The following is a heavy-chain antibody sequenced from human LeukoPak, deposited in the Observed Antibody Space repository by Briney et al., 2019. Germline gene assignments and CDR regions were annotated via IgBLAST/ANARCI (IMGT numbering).Heavy chain of an antibody. D-gene: IGHD6-19*01. J-gene: IGHJ4*02. CDR2: IYSGDTT. Sequence: GGPLRLSCAASGFTVSSNYMSWVRQAPGKGLEWVSVIYSGDTTYYADSVKGRFTISRDNSENTLYLQMNTLRAEDTAVYYCASTGYSSGWYYRPLDYWGQGTLVTVSS. CDR1: GFTVSSNY. V-gene: IGHV3-53*01. CDR3: ASTGYSSGWYYRPLDY.